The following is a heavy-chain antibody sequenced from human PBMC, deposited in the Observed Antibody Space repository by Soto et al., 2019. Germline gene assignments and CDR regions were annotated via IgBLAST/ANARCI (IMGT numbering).Heavy chain of an antibody. J-gene: IGHJ5*02. V-gene: IGHV3-21*01. Sequence: PGGSLRLSCAASGFTFSSYSMNWVRQAPGKGLEWVSSISSSSSYIYYADSVKGRFTISRDNAKNSLYLQMNSLRAEDTAVYYCAREGVVTIFGVVIIIGFDPWGQGTLVTVSS. CDR1: GFTFSSYS. CDR3: AREGVVTIFGVVIIIGFDP. D-gene: IGHD3-3*01. CDR2: ISSSSSYI.